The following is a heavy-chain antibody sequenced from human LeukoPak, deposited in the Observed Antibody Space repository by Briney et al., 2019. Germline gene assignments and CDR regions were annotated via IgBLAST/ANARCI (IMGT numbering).Heavy chain of an antibody. CDR2: IYPGDSDT. D-gene: IGHD5-24*01. Sequence: GESLKISCKGSGYSFTSYWIGWVRQMPGKGLEWMGIIYPGDSDTRYSPSFQGQVTISADKSISTAHLQWSSLKASDTAMYYCARGRRDGYNYDAFDIWGQGTMVTVSS. CDR1: GYSFTSYW. CDR3: ARGRRDGYNYDAFDI. J-gene: IGHJ3*02. V-gene: IGHV5-51*01.